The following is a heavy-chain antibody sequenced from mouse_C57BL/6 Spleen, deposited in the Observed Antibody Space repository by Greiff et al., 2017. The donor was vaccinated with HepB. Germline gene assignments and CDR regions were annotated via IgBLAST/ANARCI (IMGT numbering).Heavy chain of an antibody. CDR1: GFTFSSYA. Sequence: EVKLMESGEGLVKPGGSLKLSCAASGFTFSSYAMSWVRQTPEKRLEWVAYISSGGDYIYYADTVKGRFTISRDNARNTLYQQMSSLKSEDTAMYYCTRALETTLGFDYWGQGTTLTVSS. CDR3: TRALETTLGFDY. CDR2: ISSGGDYI. V-gene: IGHV5-9-1*02. D-gene: IGHD2-5*01. J-gene: IGHJ2*01.